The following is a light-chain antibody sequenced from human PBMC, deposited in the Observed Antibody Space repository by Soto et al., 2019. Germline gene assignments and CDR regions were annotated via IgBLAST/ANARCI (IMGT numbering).Light chain of an antibody. CDR3: QQYANPPLP. V-gene: IGKV3-20*01. CDR2: GAS. J-gene: IGKJ4*02. Sequence: EIVLTQSPGTLSLSPGERATLSCRASQTVHTFLAWYQQKPGQAPRLLIYGASSRATGIPDRFSGSGSGTDFTLTISRLEPEDFTVYSCQQYANPPLPFGGGPKVEIK. CDR1: QTVHTF.